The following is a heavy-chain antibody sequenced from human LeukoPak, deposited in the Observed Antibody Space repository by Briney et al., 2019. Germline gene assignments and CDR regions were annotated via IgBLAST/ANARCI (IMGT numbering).Heavy chain of an antibody. V-gene: IGHV4-59*08. CDR3: ASIVRYYESSGYPTYFMHV. CDR2: IYHTGDT. CDR1: GGSINTYY. J-gene: IGHJ6*03. D-gene: IGHD3-22*01. Sequence: PSETLSLTCTVSGGSINTYYWSWIRQSPGKGLEWIGYIYHTGDTNTNPSLKGRVSISLDTSKRQFSLWVNSVTAADTATYYCASIVRYYESSGYPTYFMHVWGKGTTVTVSS.